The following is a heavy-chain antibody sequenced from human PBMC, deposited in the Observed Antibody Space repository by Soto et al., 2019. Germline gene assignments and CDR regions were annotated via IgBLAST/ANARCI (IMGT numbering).Heavy chain of an antibody. J-gene: IGHJ4*02. Sequence: GGSLRLSCAASGFTFSNYAMSGVRQAPGKGLEWVSAISGSGGSTYYADSVKGRFTISRDNSKNTLFVQMNSLRAEDTAVYYCAKDRLCSSTSCYTVDYWGQGTLVTVSS. CDR1: GFTFSNYA. D-gene: IGHD2-2*01. CDR3: AKDRLCSSTSCYTVDY. CDR2: ISGSGGST. V-gene: IGHV3-23*01.